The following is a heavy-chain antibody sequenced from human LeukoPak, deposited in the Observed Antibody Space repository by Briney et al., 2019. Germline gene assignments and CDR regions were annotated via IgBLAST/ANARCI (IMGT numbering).Heavy chain of an antibody. Sequence: PSETLSLTCIVSGDSVSSDYWSWIRQPPGKGLEWIGYINYTGSANYNPSLKSRVTISVDTSKNHVSLNLRSVTAADTAVYYCARLDCSADRCYNYRGQGALVAVSS. CDR3: ARLDCSADRCYNY. CDR2: INYTGSA. V-gene: IGHV4-59*08. CDR1: GDSVSSDY. J-gene: IGHJ4*02. D-gene: IGHD2-15*01.